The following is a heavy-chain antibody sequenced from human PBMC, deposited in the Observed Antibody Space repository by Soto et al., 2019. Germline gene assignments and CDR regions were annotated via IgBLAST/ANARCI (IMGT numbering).Heavy chain of an antibody. CDR1: GFTFSSYA. CDR2: ISGSGGST. J-gene: IGHJ6*02. Sequence: GGSLRLSCAASGFTFSSYAMSWVRQAPGKGLEWVSAISGSGGSTYYADSVKGRFTISRDNSKNTLYLQMNSLRAEDTAVYYCAKDLLKGSTIFRVVYRYGMDVWGQGTTVTVSS. V-gene: IGHV3-23*01. CDR3: AKDLLKGSTIFRVVYRYGMDV. D-gene: IGHD3-3*01.